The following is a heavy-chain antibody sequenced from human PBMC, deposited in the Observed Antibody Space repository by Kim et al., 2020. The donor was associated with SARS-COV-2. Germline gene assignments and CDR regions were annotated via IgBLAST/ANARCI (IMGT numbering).Heavy chain of an antibody. Sequence: PSHKNRVTISVDASQNQFSLKLSSVTAADTAVYYCARGRTIFGVVIEPFDYWGQGTLVTVSS. D-gene: IGHD3-3*01. V-gene: IGHV4-59*09. J-gene: IGHJ4*02. CDR3: ARGRTIFGVVIEPFDY.